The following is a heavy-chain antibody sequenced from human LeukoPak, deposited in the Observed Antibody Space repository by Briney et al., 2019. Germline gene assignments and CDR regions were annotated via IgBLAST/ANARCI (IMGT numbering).Heavy chain of an antibody. CDR1: GYRFTSYW. CDR2: IYPGDSET. V-gene: IGHV5-51*01. Sequence: GESLKISCQGSGYRFTSYWIAWVRQMPEKGLEWMGTIYPGDSETRYSPSFRGRVTISADKSISTAYLQWTNLKASDSVMYFCARQTSPMYGPDYWGQGSLVTVSS. D-gene: IGHD2-8*01. J-gene: IGHJ4*02. CDR3: ARQTSPMYGPDY.